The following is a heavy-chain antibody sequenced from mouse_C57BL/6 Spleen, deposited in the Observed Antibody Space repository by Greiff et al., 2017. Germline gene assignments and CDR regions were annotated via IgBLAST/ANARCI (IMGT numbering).Heavy chain of an antibody. CDR3: ARFINYYAMDY. V-gene: IGHV5-4*03. J-gene: IGHJ4*01. Sequence: EVKVVESGGGLVKPGGSLKLSCAASGFTFSSYAMSWVRQTPEKRLEWVATISDGGSYTYYPDNVKGRFTISRDNAKNNLYLQMSHLKSEDTAMYYCARFINYYAMDYWGQGTSVTVSS. CDR1: GFTFSSYA. CDR2: ISDGGSYT. D-gene: IGHD1-1*01.